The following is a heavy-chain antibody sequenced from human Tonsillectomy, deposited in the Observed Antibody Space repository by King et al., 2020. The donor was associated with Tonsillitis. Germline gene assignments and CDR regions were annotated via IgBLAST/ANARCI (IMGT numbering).Heavy chain of an antibody. CDR3: AKDGNYDFWSGYYFDY. Sequence: LVESGGGLVQPGGSLRLSCAASRFTFSSYAMGWVRQAPGKGLEWVSGISGSGGSTYYADSVKGRFTISRDNSKNTLYLQMNGLRAEDTAVYYCAKDGNYDFWSGYYFDYWGQGTLVTVSS. CDR1: RFTFSSYA. J-gene: IGHJ4*02. D-gene: IGHD3-3*01. V-gene: IGHV3-23*04. CDR2: ISGSGGST.